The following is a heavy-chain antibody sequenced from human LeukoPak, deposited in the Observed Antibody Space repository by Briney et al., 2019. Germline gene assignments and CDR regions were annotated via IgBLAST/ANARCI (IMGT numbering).Heavy chain of an antibody. Sequence: GGSLRLSCAASGFTFDDYAMHWVRQAPGKGLEWVSGISWNSGSIGYADSVKGRFTISRDNAKNSLYLQMNSLRAGDMALYYCAKGLFNQPLFDYWGQGTLVTVSS. CDR3: AKGLFNQPLFDY. J-gene: IGHJ4*02. D-gene: IGHD2-2*01. CDR2: ISWNSGSI. CDR1: GFTFDDYA. V-gene: IGHV3-9*03.